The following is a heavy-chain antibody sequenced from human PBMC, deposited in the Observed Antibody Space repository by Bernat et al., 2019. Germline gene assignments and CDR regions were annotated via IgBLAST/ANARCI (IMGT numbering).Heavy chain of an antibody. Sequence: QVQLQESGPGLVKPSQTLSLTCTVSGGSISSGDYYWSWIRQPPGKGLEWIGYIYYSGSTYYNPSLKSRVTISVDTSKNQFSLKLSSVTAADTAVYYCARVSQTNMITFGGVITYVDYWGQGTLVTVSS. J-gene: IGHJ4*02. V-gene: IGHV4-30-4*01. CDR3: ARVSQTNMITFGGVITYVDY. CDR1: GGSISSGDYY. CDR2: IYYSGST. D-gene: IGHD3-16*01.